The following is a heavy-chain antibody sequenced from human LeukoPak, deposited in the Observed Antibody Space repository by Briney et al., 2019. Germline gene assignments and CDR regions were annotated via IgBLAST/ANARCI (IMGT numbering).Heavy chain of an antibody. CDR3: ARGGGTPTTMVTPFDY. D-gene: IGHD4-23*01. J-gene: IGHJ4*02. Sequence: SETLSLTCAVSGGSIISSNWWSWVRQPPGKGLEWIGEVFHSGSTNYSPSLRSRVTISVDKSKNQFSLKLNSVTAADTAVYYCARGGGTPTTMVTPFDYWGQGTLVTVSS. CDR1: GGSIISSNW. V-gene: IGHV4-4*02. CDR2: VFHSGST.